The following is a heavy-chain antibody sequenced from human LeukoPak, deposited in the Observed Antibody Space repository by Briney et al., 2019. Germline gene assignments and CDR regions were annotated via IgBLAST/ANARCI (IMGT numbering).Heavy chain of an antibody. D-gene: IGHD3-22*01. J-gene: IGHJ4*02. CDR3: ARDLPPGGYDSSGDY. V-gene: IGHV1-2*06. Sequence: ASVKVSCKASGYTFTGYYMHWVRQAPGQGLEWMGRINPNSGGTSYAQKFQGRVTMTRDTSISTAYMELSRLRSDDTAVYYCARDLPPGGYDSSGDYWGQGTLVTVSS. CDR2: INPNSGGT. CDR1: GYTFTGYY.